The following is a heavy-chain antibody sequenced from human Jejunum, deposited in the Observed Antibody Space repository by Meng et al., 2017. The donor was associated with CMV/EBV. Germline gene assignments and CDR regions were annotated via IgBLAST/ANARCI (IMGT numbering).Heavy chain of an antibody. V-gene: IGHV3-9*01. CDR1: GFTFDDYA. CDR2: ISWNSVTI. D-gene: IGHD5-12*01. Sequence: AASGFTFDDYAIHWVRQAPGKGLEWVSGISWNSVTIVYADSVKGRFTISRDNANNSLYLQMDDLRAEDTAVYYCARMGYGFEFFDVWGQGTMVTVSS. J-gene: IGHJ3*01. CDR3: ARMGYGFEFFDV.